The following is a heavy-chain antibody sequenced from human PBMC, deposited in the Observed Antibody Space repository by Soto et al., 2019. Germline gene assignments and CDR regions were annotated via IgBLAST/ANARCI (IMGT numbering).Heavy chain of an antibody. CDR3: ARGLAVAGYRFEY. D-gene: IGHD6-19*01. V-gene: IGHV3-7*01. Sequence: EVQLVESGGGLVQPGGSLRLSCAASGFTFSSYWMSWVRQAPGKGLEWVANIKQDGSEKRYVDSVKGRFTISRDNAKNSLILQMNSLSAEDTAVYYCARGLAVAGYRFEYWGQGTLVTVSS. CDR2: IKQDGSEK. J-gene: IGHJ4*02. CDR1: GFTFSSYW.